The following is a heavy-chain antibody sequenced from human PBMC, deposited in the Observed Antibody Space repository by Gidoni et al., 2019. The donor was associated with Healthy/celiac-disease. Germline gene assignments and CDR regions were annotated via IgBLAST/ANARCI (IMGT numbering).Heavy chain of an antibody. CDR1: GFTFSNAW. J-gene: IGHJ4*02. V-gene: IGHV3-15*01. Sequence: EVQLVESGGGLVKPGGSLRLSCAASGFTFSNAWMSWVRQAPGKGLEWVGRIKSKTDGRTTDYAAPVKGRFTISRDDSKNTLYLQMNSLKTEDTAVYYCTTVGGGATDYWGQGTLVTVSS. CDR3: TTVGGGATDY. D-gene: IGHD1-26*01. CDR2: IKSKTDGRTT.